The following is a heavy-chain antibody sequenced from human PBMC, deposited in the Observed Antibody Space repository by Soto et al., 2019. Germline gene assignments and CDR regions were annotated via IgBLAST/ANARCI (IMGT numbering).Heavy chain of an antibody. CDR2: IYYSGST. V-gene: IGHV4-30-4*01. CDR1: GGSISSGDYY. D-gene: IGHD3-22*01. Sequence: QVQLQESGPGLVKPSQTLSLTCTVSGGSISSGDYYWSWIRQPPGKGLEWIGYIYYSGSTYYNPSLKSRVTISVDTSKHQFSLKLSSVTAADTAVYYCARGLSSPYYYDSSGYYLFDYWGQGTLVTVSS. CDR3: ARGLSSPYYYDSSGYYLFDY. J-gene: IGHJ4*02.